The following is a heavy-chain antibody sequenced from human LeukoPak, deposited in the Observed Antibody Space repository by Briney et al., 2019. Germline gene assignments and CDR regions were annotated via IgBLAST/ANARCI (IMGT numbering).Heavy chain of an antibody. Sequence: SETLSLTCTVSGGSISSGAYSWNWIRQHPGKGLEWIGNIYYSGSTSYNPSLKSRPTISVDPSKTQFSLKLSSVTAADTAVYYCAREYYDFWSGYSKTGPGIGGMDVWGQGTTVTVSS. CDR3: AREYYDFWSGYSKTGPGIGGMDV. CDR1: GGSISSGAYS. CDR2: IYYSGST. J-gene: IGHJ6*02. D-gene: IGHD3-3*01. V-gene: IGHV4-31*03.